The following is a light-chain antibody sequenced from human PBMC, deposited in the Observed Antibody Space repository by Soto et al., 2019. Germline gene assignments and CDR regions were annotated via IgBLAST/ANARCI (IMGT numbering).Light chain of an antibody. Sequence: DIQMTQSPYSRSASVGDRVTITCRASQSISSNLNWYQQKPGKAPKLLIYGASSLQSGVPSRFSGSGSGTDFTLIISSLQPEDFATYYCQQSYSTPRTFGQGTKLEIK. J-gene: IGKJ2*01. CDR2: GAS. V-gene: IGKV1-39*01. CDR1: QSISSN. CDR3: QQSYSTPRT.